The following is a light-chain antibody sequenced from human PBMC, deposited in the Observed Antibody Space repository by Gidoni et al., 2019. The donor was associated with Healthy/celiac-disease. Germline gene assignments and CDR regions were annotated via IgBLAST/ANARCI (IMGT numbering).Light chain of an antibody. CDR2: EGS. J-gene: IGLJ3*02. CDR1: SSDVGRYNL. V-gene: IGLV2-23*01. CDR3: CSYAGPWV. Sequence: QAALTKPAYVYGSPGQSHTISCTGTSSDVGRYNLVSWYQQHPCKAPKLMIYEGSKRPSGVSNRFSGSNSGNTASLTISGLQAEDEADYYCCSYAGPWVFGGGTKLTVL.